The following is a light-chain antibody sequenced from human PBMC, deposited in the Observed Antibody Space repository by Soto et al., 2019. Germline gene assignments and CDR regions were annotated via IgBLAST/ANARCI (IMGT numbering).Light chain of an antibody. CDR2: DVN. V-gene: IGLV2-11*01. CDR3: CSYSGTYTRV. CDR1: SSDVGRYNY. Sequence: QSVLTQPRSVSGSPGQSVTISCTGTSSDVGRYNYVSWYQQHPGKAPKLLIYDVNKRPLGVPYRFSGSKSGNTASLTISGLQADDEADYYCCSYSGTYTRVFVTGTKVTVL. J-gene: IGLJ1*01.